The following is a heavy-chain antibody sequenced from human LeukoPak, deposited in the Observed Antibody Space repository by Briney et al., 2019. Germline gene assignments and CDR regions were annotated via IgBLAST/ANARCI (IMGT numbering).Heavy chain of an antibody. CDR3: ANSYSPPHY. V-gene: IGHV3-74*01. CDR1: GFTFGNSW. D-gene: IGHD3-10*01. Sequence: GGSLRLSCAASGFTFGNSWMHWVRQAPGKGLVWVSRINTDGSTTTYADSVKGRFTISRDNAKNTVDLQMNSLRAEDTAVYYCANSYSPPHYWGQGTLVTVSS. CDR2: INTDGSTT. J-gene: IGHJ4*02.